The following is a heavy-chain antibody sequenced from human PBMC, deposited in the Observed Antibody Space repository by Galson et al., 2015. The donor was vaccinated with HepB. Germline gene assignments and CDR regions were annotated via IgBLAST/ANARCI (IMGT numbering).Heavy chain of an antibody. V-gene: IGHV4-39*07. Sequence: LTCTVSGGSISSGSYYWGWIRQPPGKGLEWIASMYYSGSTYYNPSLKSRVTMSVDTSKNQFSLNLSSVTAADTAVYYCARGGRGMYQSWFDPWGQGTLVTVSS. CDR3: ARGGRGMYQSWFDP. D-gene: IGHD2-2*01. CDR2: MYYSGST. CDR1: GGSISSGSYY. J-gene: IGHJ5*02.